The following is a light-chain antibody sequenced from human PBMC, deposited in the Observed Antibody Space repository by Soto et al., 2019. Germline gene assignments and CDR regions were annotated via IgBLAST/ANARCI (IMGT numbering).Light chain of an antibody. J-gene: IGKJ5*01. CDR1: QSVSSY. CDR2: DAS. V-gene: IGKV3-11*01. CDR3: QQRNNWPIT. Sequence: EIVMTQSPATLSVSPGDSATLSCRASQSVSSYLAWYQQKPGQAPRLLIYDASNRATGIPVRFSGGGSGTDFTLTISSLEPEEFALYYCQQRNNWPITFGQGTRLEIK.